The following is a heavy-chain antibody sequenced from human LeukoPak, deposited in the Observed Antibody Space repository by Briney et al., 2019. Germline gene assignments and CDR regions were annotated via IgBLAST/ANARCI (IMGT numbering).Heavy chain of an antibody. D-gene: IGHD3-22*01. J-gene: IGHJ6*02. CDR1: GYSFTSYW. CDR2: IDPSDSYT. V-gene: IGHV5-10-1*01. CDR3: ARQGPYDSSGYYARYGMDV. Sequence: GESLKISCKGSGYSFTSYWISWVRQMPGKGLEWMGRIDPSDSYTNYSPSFQGHVTISADKSISTAYLQWSSLKASDTAMYYCARQGPYDSSGYYARYGMDVWGQGTTVTVSS.